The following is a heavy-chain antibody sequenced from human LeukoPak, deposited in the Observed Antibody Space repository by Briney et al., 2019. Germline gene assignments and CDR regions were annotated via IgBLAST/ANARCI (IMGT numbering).Heavy chain of an antibody. CDR1: GFTFNKYH. V-gene: IGHV3-23*01. Sequence: PGGSLRLSCAASGFTFNKYHMNWVRQAPGKGLEWVSAISGSGGSTYYADSVKGRFTISRDNSKNTLYLQMNSLRAEDTAVYYCAKVSGYSYPTLGNWFDPWGQGTLVTVSS. J-gene: IGHJ5*02. CDR3: AKVSGYSYPTLGNWFDP. D-gene: IGHD5-18*01. CDR2: ISGSGGST.